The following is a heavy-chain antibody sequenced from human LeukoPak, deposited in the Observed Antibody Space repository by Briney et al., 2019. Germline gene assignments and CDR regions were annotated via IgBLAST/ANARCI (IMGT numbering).Heavy chain of an antibody. CDR2: TNPNTGGT. V-gene: IGHV1-2*02. D-gene: IGHD3-22*01. CDR1: GYTFTGYY. Sequence: ASVKVSCKASGYTFTGYYLHWVRQAPGQGLEWMGWTNPNTGGTHYAEKFQGRLAMTRDTSITTAYMELTRLRSDDTAIYYCARVDSSGWTGRFEYWGQGTLVTVSS. CDR3: ARVDSSGWTGRFEY. J-gene: IGHJ4*02.